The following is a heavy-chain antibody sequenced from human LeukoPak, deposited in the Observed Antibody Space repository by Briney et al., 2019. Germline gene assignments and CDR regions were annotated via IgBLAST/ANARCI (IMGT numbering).Heavy chain of an antibody. CDR1: GGSISSYY. Sequence: PSETLSLTCTVSGGSISSYYWGWIRQPPGKGLEWIGYIYYSGSTNYNPSLKSRVTISVDTSKNQFSLKLSSVTAADTAVYYCARETTYYDYVWGSYRPSYFDYWGQGTLVTVSS. CDR3: ARETTYYDYVWGSYRPSYFDY. V-gene: IGHV4-59*12. D-gene: IGHD3-16*02. J-gene: IGHJ4*02. CDR2: IYYSGST.